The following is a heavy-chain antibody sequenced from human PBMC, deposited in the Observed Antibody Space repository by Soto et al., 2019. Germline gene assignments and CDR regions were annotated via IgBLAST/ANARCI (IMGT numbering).Heavy chain of an antibody. V-gene: IGHV3-23*01. J-gene: IGHJ4*02. D-gene: IGHD4-17*01. CDR1: GFSFSTYS. CDR3: ARWDGYGDV. Sequence: GGSLRLSCAASGFSFSTYSMAWVRQTPGKGLAWVSGLSGGGSNTFYADSVQGRFTISVDNSKNTVYLQMNSLRVEDTAVYYCARWDGYGDVWGQGTLVTVSS. CDR2: LSGGGSNT.